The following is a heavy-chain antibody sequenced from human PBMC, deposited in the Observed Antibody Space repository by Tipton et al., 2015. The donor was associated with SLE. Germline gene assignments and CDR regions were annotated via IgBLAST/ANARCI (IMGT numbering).Heavy chain of an antibody. CDR1: GYSISSGYY. V-gene: IGHV4-38-2*02. CDR3: ARDGDGDYLVGFDL. J-gene: IGHJ2*01. Sequence: TLSLTCAVSGYSISSGYYWGWIRQPPGKGLEWIGSIYHSGSTNYNPSLKSRVTISVDKSKNQFSLKLSSVTAADTAVYYCARDGDGDYLVGFDLWGRGTLVTVSS. CDR2: IYHSGST. D-gene: IGHD4-17*01.